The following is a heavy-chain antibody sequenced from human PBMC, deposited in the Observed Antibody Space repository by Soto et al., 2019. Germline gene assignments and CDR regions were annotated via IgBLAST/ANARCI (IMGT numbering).Heavy chain of an antibody. J-gene: IGHJ6*02. CDR3: ASEGGITIFGVVRYYYCGMDV. D-gene: IGHD3-3*01. CDR2: IIPIFGTA. CDR1: GGTFSSYA. Sequence: QVQLVQSGAEVKKPGSSVKVSCKASGGTFSSYAISWVRQAPGQGLEWMGGIIPIFGTANYAQKFQGRVTITADESTSTASMELSSLRSDDTAVYYCASEGGITIFGVVRYYYCGMDVWGQGTTVTFSS. V-gene: IGHV1-69*01.